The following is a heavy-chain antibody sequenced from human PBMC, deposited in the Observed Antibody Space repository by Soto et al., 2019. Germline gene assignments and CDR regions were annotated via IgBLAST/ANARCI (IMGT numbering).Heavy chain of an antibody. V-gene: IGHV4-30-4*01. CDR1: GGSISDGAYY. J-gene: IGHJ4*02. CDR2: IYNSGNT. D-gene: IGHD2-21*01. Sequence: QVQLQESGPGLVKPSQTLSLTCTVSGGSISDGAYYWSWIRQPPGKGLEWIGHIYNSGNTYNNPSLRSRLTISLDTAKSQCSLILTSVTAADTAVYYCASGLSGDKVDQWCQGTLVTVSS. CDR3: ASGLSGDKVDQ.